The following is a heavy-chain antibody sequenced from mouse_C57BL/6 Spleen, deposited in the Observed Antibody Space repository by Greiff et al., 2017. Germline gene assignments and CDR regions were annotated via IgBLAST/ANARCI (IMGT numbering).Heavy chain of an antibody. J-gene: IGHJ4*01. CDR2: ILPGSGST. CDR1: GYTFTGYW. CDR3: ARFRTAQAPYYYAMDY. D-gene: IGHD3-2*02. V-gene: IGHV1-9*01. Sequence: QVQLQQSGAELMKPGASVKLSCKATGYTFTGYWIEWVKQRPGHGLEWIGEILPGSGSTNYNEKFKGKATFTADTSSNTAYMQLSSLTTEDSAIYYCARFRTAQAPYYYAMDYWGQGTSVTVSS.